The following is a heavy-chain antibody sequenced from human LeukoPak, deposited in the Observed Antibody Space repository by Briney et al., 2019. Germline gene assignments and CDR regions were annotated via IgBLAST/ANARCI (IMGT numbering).Heavy chain of an antibody. CDR1: GGSVPNYY. CDR3: AGGTGEKTGAFDI. Sequence: SETLSLTCTVSGGSVPNYYWYWIRQPPGKGPDLIGYTYYSGVTDYHPSLKSRVTMSVDTSKNQFSLKLSSVTAADTAVYYCAGGTGEKTGAFDIWGQGTMVTVSS. D-gene: IGHD7-27*01. V-gene: IGHV4-59*02. CDR2: TYYSGVT. J-gene: IGHJ3*02.